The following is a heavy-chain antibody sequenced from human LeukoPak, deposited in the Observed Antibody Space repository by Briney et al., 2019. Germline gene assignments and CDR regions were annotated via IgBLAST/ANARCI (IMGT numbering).Heavy chain of an antibody. CDR3: AKDRPVGATREDAFDI. Sequence: GGSLRLSCAASGFTFSSYAMSWVRQAPGKGLEWVSAISGSGGSTYYADSVKGRFTISRDSSKNTLYLQMNSLRAEDTAVYYCAKDRPVGATREDAFDIWGQGTMVTVSS. V-gene: IGHV3-23*01. J-gene: IGHJ3*02. CDR1: GFTFSSYA. CDR2: ISGSGGST. D-gene: IGHD1-26*01.